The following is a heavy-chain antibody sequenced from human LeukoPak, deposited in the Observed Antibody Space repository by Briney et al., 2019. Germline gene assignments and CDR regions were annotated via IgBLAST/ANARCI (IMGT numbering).Heavy chain of an antibody. CDR1: GFTFSDYY. CDR3: AKVPHSWGLFDS. D-gene: IGHD3-16*01. J-gene: IGHJ4*02. Sequence: GGSLRLSCAASGFTFSDYYMSWIRQAPGKGLEWVSYISSSGSTIYYADSVKGRFTISRDNSKNTLYLQMDSLRTEDTAVYYCAKVPHSWGLFDSWGQGTLVTVSS. V-gene: IGHV3-11*04. CDR2: ISSSGSTI.